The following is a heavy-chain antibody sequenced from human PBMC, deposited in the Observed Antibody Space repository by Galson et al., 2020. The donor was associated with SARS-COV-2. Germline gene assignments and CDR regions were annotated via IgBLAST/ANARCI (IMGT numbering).Heavy chain of an antibody. D-gene: IGHD3-3*01. CDR1: GYSISSGYY. J-gene: IGHJ5*02. CDR3: ARDPSMSNNYDFWSGYGFYP. CDR2: IYHSGST. Sequence: SETLSLTCTVSGYSISSGYYWGWIRQPPGKGLEWIGSIYHSGSTYYNPSLKSRVTISVDTSKNQFSLKLSSVTAADTAVYYCARDPSMSNNYDFWSGYGFYPWGQGTLVTVSS. V-gene: IGHV4-38-2*02.